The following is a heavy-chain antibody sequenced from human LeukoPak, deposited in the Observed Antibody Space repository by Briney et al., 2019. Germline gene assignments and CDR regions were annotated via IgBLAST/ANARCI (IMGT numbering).Heavy chain of an antibody. Sequence: GGSLRLSCSASGFTFSSYAMHWVRQAPGKGLEYVSAISSNGGSTYYADSVKGRFTISRDNSKNTLYLQMSSLRAEDTAVYYCVKEAREAGVVIPQYYFDYWGQGTLVTVSS. CDR3: VKEAREAGVVIPQYYFDY. CDR2: ISSNGGST. J-gene: IGHJ4*02. V-gene: IGHV3-64D*06. CDR1: GFTFSSYA. D-gene: IGHD3-3*01.